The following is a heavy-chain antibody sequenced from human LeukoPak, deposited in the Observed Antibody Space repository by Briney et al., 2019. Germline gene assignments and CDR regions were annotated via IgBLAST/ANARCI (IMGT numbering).Heavy chain of an antibody. CDR2: MNPNSGNT. J-gene: IGHJ4*02. Sequence: GASVKVSCKASGYTFTSYDINWVRQATGQGLEWMGWMNPNSGNTGYAQKFQGRVTMTRNTSISTAYMELSSLRSEDTAVYYCATGYCSSTSCYAGFDYWGQGTLVTVSS. CDR3: ATGYCSSTSCYAGFDY. CDR1: GYTFTSYD. D-gene: IGHD2-2*01. V-gene: IGHV1-8*01.